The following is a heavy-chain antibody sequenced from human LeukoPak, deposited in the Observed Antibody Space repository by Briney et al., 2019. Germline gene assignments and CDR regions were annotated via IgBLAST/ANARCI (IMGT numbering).Heavy chain of an antibody. CDR2: IYYSGST. V-gene: IGHV4-59*01. D-gene: IGHD1-1*01. J-gene: IGHJ5*02. Sequence: SETLSLTCTVSGGSISSYYWSWIRQPPGKGLEWIGYIYYSGSTNNNPSLRSRVTMSVDTSKNQFSLKLTSVTAADTAVYYCAREGTAGTNLNWFDPWGQGTLVTVSS. CDR3: AREGTAGTNLNWFDP. CDR1: GGSISSYY.